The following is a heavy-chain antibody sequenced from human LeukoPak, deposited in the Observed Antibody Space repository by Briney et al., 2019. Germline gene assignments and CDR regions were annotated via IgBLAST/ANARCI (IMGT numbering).Heavy chain of an antibody. CDR1: GGTFSSYA. Sequence: SVKVSCKASGGTFSSYAISWVRQAPGQGLEWMGRIIPILGIANYAQKFQGRVTMTEDTSTDTAYMELSSLRSEDTAVYYCATGTAGTMTYYYYYGMDVWGQGTTVTVPS. J-gene: IGHJ6*02. V-gene: IGHV1-69*04. D-gene: IGHD6-19*01. CDR3: ATGTAGTMTYYYYYGMDV. CDR2: IIPILGIA.